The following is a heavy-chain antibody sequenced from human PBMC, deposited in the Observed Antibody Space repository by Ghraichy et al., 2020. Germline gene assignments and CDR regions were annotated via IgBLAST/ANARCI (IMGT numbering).Heavy chain of an antibody. CDR3: ARHEHSPSFDP. CDR1: GGSISSSSYY. CDR2: IYYSGST. Sequence: SETLSLTCTVSGGSISSSSYYWGWVRQPPGKGLEWIGSIYYSGSTYYNPSLKSRVTISVDTSKNQFSLKLSSVTAADTAGYYCARHEHSPSFDPWGQGTLVTVSS. D-gene: IGHD6-6*01. V-gene: IGHV4-39*01. J-gene: IGHJ5*02.